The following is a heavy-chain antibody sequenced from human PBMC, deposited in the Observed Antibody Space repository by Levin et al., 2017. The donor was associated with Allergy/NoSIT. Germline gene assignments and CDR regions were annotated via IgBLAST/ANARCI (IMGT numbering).Heavy chain of an antibody. CDR1: GYSFTSYW. D-gene: IGHD6-19*01. Sequence: KLGESLKISCKGSGYSFTSYWIGWVRQMPGKGLEWMGIIYPGDSDTRYSPSFQGQVTISADKSISTAYLQWSSLKASDTAMYYCARTHAAIAVAGQEFDYWGQGTLVTVSS. CDR2: IYPGDSDT. CDR3: ARTHAAIAVAGQEFDY. J-gene: IGHJ4*02. V-gene: IGHV5-51*01.